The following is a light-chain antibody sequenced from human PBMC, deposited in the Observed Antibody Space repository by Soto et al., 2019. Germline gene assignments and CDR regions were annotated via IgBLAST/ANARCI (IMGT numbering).Light chain of an antibody. V-gene: IGKV3-20*01. CDR1: QSIGGNF. CDR3: QQYGGSPRT. CDR2: GAS. J-gene: IGKJ1*01. Sequence: EIGLTQSPGALSLSPGEGATLSCRASQSIGGNFLAWYQQRRGQAPRLLIHGASNRATGIPDRFSGSGSGTDFTLTITRLEPEDFAVYYCQQYGGSPRTFGQGTKVDIK.